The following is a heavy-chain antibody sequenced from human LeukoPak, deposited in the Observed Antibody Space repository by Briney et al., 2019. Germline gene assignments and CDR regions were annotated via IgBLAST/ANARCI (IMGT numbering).Heavy chain of an antibody. CDR3: ARGHYDVLAASYKWTPDY. Sequence: EPGGSLRLSCAASGFTFNTFNMNWLRQAPGKGLGWVSSITSGGDYTYYADSVKGRFTTSRDNAKNSLSLQLNSLRVEDTAVYYCARGHYDVLAASYKWTPDYWGQGTLVTVSS. D-gene: IGHD3-9*01. J-gene: IGHJ4*02. CDR1: GFTFNTFN. CDR2: ITSGGDYT. V-gene: IGHV3-21*01.